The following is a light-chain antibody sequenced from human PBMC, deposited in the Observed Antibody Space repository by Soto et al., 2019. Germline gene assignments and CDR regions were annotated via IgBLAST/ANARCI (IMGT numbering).Light chain of an antibody. CDR1: SSNIGSNT. J-gene: IGLJ2*01. Sequence: QPVLTQPPSASGTPGQRVTISCSGSSSNIGSNTVNWYQQLPGTAPKLLIYSNNQRPSGVPDRFSGSKSGTSVSLAISGLQSEDEADYYCAAWDDSLNDVVFGGGTKLTVL. V-gene: IGLV1-44*01. CDR3: AAWDDSLNDVV. CDR2: SNN.